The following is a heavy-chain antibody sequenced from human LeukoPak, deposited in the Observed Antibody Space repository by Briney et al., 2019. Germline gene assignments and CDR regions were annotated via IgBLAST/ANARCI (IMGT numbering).Heavy chain of an antibody. Sequence: GGSLRLSCAASGFTFSSYAMSWVRQAPGKGLEWVAKIKQDESEKYYVDSVKGRFTISRDNAKNSLYLQMNSLRAEDTAVYYCARDGSRGGDNDNWGQGTLVTVSS. D-gene: IGHD4-17*01. V-gene: IGHV3-7*03. J-gene: IGHJ4*02. CDR1: GFTFSSYA. CDR3: ARDGSRGGDNDN. CDR2: IKQDESEK.